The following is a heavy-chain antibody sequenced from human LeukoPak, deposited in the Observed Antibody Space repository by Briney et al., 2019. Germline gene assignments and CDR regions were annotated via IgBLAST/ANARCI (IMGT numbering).Heavy chain of an antibody. J-gene: IGHJ4*02. CDR3: ARGLNYYDSSGYYLYY. CDR1: GGSFSGYY. CDR2: INHSGST. V-gene: IGHV4-34*01. D-gene: IGHD3-22*01. Sequence: PSETLSLTCAVYGGSFSGYYWSWIRQPPGKGLEWIGEINHSGSTNYNPSLKSRVTISVDTSKNQFSLKLSSVTAADTAVYYCARGLNYYDSSGYYLYYWGQGTLVTVS.